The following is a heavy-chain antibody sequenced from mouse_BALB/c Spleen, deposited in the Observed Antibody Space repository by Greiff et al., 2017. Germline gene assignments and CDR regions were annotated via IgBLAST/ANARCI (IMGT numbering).Heavy chain of an antibody. J-gene: IGHJ1*01. D-gene: IGHD1-1*01. V-gene: IGHV1S127*01. CDR2: IDPSDSYT. Sequence: QVQPQQPGAELVKPGASVKMSCKASGYTFTSYWMHWVKQRPGQGLEWIGTIDPSDSYTSYNQKFKGKATLTVDTSSSTAYMQLSSLTSEDSAVYYCRYYGSSSDWYFDVWGAGTTVTVSS. CDR1: GYTFTSYW. CDR3: RYYGSSSDWYFDV.